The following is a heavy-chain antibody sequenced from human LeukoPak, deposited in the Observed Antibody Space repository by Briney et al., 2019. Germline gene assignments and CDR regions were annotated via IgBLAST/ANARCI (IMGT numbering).Heavy chain of an antibody. Sequence: ASVKVSCKASGYTFTSYGISWVRQAPGQGLEWMGWISAYNGNTNYAQKLQGRVTMTTDTSTSTAYMELRSLRSDDTAVYYCARGSTRRERPPSVRDAFDIWGQGTMVTVSS. CDR2: ISAYNGNT. D-gene: IGHD1-26*01. J-gene: IGHJ3*02. CDR1: GYTFTSYG. V-gene: IGHV1-18*01. CDR3: ARGSTRRERPPSVRDAFDI.